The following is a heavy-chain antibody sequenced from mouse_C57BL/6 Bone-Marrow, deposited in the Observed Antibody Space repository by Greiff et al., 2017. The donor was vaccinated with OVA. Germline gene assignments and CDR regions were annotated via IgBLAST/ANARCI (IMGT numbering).Heavy chain of an antibody. J-gene: IGHJ3*01. V-gene: IGHV1-82*01. CDR1: GYAFSSSW. D-gene: IGHD1-1*01. CDR2: IYPGDGDT. Sequence: QVQLQQSGPELVKPGASVKISCKASGYAFSSSWMNWVKQRPGKGFEWIGRIYPGDGDTNYNGKFKGKATLTADKSSSTAYMQLSSLTSEDSAVYVCARSIYYYGCSVGGFAFWGRGNLITVTA. CDR3: ARSIYYYGCSVGGFAF.